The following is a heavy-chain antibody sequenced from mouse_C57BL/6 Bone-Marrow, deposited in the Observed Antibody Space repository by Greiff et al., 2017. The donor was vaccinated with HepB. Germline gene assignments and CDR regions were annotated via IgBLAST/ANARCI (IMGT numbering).Heavy chain of an antibody. D-gene: IGHD1-1*01. CDR2: IYPRSGNT. CDR1: GYTFTSYG. Sequence: QVQLQQSGAELARPGASVKLSCKASGYTFTSYGISWVKQRTGLGLEWIGEIYPRSGNTYYNEKFKGKATLTADKSSSTAYMELRSLTSEDSAVYFCARDYYDRSYDYFDYWGQGTTLTVSS. V-gene: IGHV1-81*01. J-gene: IGHJ2*01. CDR3: ARDYYDRSYDYFDY.